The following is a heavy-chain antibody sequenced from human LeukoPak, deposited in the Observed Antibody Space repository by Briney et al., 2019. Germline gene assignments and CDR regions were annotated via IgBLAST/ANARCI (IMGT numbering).Heavy chain of an antibody. CDR2: ISGSGGST. CDR1: GFTFSSYA. CDR3: AKTYYYGSGSYSVADY. Sequence: GGSLRLSCAASGFTFSSYAMSWVRQAPGKGLEWVSAISGSGGSTYYADSVKGRFTISRDNSKDTLYLQMNSLRAEDTAVYYCAKTYYYGSGSYSVADYWGQGTLVTVSS. D-gene: IGHD3-10*01. J-gene: IGHJ4*02. V-gene: IGHV3-23*01.